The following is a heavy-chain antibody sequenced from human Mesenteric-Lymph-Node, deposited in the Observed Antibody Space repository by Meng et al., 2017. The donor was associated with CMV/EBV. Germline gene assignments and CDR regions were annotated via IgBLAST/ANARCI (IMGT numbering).Heavy chain of an antibody. CDR3: AIAAAGTGGLFDH. D-gene: IGHD6-13*01. CDR1: GFTFSSYG. CDR2: ISSGGGTI. V-gene: IGHV3-48*04. J-gene: IGHJ4*02. Sequence: GESLKISCAASGFTFSSYGMHWIRQAPGKGLEWISYISSGGGTIYYADSVKGRFTISRDNAKNSLYLQMNSLRAEDTAVYYCAIAAAGTGGLFDHWGQGTLVTVSS.